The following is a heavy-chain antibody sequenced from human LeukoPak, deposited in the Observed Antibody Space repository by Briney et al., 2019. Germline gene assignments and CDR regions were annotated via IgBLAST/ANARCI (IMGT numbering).Heavy chain of an antibody. CDR3: AKDRGSGWFFGDAFDI. J-gene: IGHJ3*02. V-gene: IGHV3-43D*03. Sequence: GGSLRLSCAASGFTFDGYAMHWVRQAPGKGLEWVSLISWDGGSTYYADSVKGRFTISRDNSKNSLYLQMNSLRAEDTALYYCAKDRGSGWFFGDAFDIWGQGTMVTVSS. CDR1: GFTFDGYA. D-gene: IGHD6-19*01. CDR2: ISWDGGST.